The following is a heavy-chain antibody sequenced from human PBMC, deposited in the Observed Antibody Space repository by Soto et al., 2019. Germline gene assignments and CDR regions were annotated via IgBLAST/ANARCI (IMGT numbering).Heavy chain of an antibody. Sequence: PGVSLRLYCEASGFTFSNRWMSWVRQVPGKGLEWVGRIKRKSDGGTTDYAAPVKGRFTISRDDSKNTLYLQMNSLKTEDTAVYYCTTGLSSGYYNFDYWGQGT. D-gene: IGHD3-22*01. CDR2: IKRKSDGGTT. V-gene: IGHV3-15*01. CDR3: TTGLSSGYYNFDY. J-gene: IGHJ4*02. CDR1: GFTFSNRW.